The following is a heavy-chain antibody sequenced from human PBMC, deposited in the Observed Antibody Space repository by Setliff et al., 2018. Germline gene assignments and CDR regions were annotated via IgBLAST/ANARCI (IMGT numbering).Heavy chain of an antibody. J-gene: IGHJ3*02. CDR2: VFPSDSDT. Sequence: GESLKLSCKASGYTSTSNWIAWVRQMPGKGLEWMGLVFPSDSDTRYSPSFRGQVTISADKSISTAYLQWSSLKASDTAMYYCARLGWSDAFDIWGQGTMVTVSS. CDR3: ARLGWSDAFDI. D-gene: IGHD6-19*01. V-gene: IGHV5-51*01. CDR1: GYTSTSNW.